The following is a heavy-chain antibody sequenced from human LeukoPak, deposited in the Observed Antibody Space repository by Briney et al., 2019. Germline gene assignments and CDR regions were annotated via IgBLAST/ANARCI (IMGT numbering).Heavy chain of an antibody. CDR2: THYRSKWYN. J-gene: IGHJ4*02. Sequence: SQTLSLTCAISGDSFSSNSAAWNWLRQSPSRGLEWLGRTHYRSKWYNDYAVSVKSRMTINPDTSKNQFSLQLNSVTPEDTAVYYCARDHCGGDCPPDYWGQGTLVTVSS. V-gene: IGHV6-1*01. CDR3: ARDHCGGDCPPDY. CDR1: GDSFSSNSAA. D-gene: IGHD2-21*02.